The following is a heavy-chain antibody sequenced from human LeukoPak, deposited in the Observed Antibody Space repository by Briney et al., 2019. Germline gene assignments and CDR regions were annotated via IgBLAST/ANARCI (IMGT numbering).Heavy chain of an antibody. D-gene: IGHD6-25*01. CDR3: ARTLGDSSGYYDYYYMDV. J-gene: IGHJ6*03. V-gene: IGHV1-8*01. CDR1: GYTFTSYD. Sequence: GASVKVSCKASGYTFTSYDINWVRQATGQGPEWMGWMNPNSGNTGYAQKFQGRVTMTRNTSISTAYMELSSLRSEDTAVYYCARTLGDSSGYYDYYYMDVWGKGTTVTVSS. CDR2: MNPNSGNT.